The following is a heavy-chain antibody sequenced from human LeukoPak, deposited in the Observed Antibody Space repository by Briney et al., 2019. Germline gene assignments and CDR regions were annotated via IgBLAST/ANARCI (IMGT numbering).Heavy chain of an antibody. CDR2: INWNGGST. V-gene: IGHV3-20*04. CDR3: ARESWGSYRFDFDY. J-gene: IGHJ4*02. D-gene: IGHD3-16*02. Sequence: GGSLRLSCAASGFTFDDYGMSWVRQAPGKGLEWVSGINWNGGSTGYADSVKGRFTISRDNAKNSLYLQMNSLRAEDTALYYCARESWGSYRFDFDYWGQGTLVTVSS. CDR1: GFTFDDYG.